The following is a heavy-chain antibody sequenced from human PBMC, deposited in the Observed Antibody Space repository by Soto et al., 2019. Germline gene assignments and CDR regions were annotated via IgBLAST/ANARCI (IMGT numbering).Heavy chain of an antibody. V-gene: IGHV3-23*01. CDR1: GFTFSDYA. J-gene: IGHJ3*01. CDR2: ISDSGSTT. CDR3: AKHQIDLIVVKIAFDF. Sequence: PGGSLRLSCAASGFTFSDYAMTWVRQAPGKGLEWVASISDSGSTTYYADSVRGRFTISRDNSKNTLYLQMNTLSGDDTAVYYCAKHQIDLIVVKIAFDFWGQGTMVTVSS. D-gene: IGHD2-15*01.